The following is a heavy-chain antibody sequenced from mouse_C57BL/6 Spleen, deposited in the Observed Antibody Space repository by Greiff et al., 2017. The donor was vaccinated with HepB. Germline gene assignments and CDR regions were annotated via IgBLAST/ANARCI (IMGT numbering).Heavy chain of an antibody. CDR3: ARKSNYVLDYAMDY. D-gene: IGHD2-5*01. V-gene: IGHV2-2*01. J-gene: IGHJ4*01. CDR2: IWSGGST. Sequence: VKLQESGPGLVQPSQSLSITCTVSGFSLTSYGVHWVRQSPGKGLEWLGVIWSGGSTDYNAAFISRLSISKDNSKSQVFFKMNSLQADDTAIYYCARKSNYVLDYAMDYWGQGTSVTVSS. CDR1: GFSLTSYG.